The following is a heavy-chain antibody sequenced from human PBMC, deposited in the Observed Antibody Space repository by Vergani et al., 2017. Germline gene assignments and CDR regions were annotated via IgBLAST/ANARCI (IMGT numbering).Heavy chain of an antibody. V-gene: IGHV3-11*05. CDR3: ARIAAAGLGDAFDI. J-gene: IGHJ3*02. CDR2: ISSSSSYT. Sequence: VQLVESGGGLVKPGGSLRLSCAASGFTFSDYYMSWIRQAPGKGLEWVSYISSSSSYTNYADSVKGRFTISRDNAKNSLYRQMNSLRAEDTAVYYCARIAAAGLGDAFDIWGQGTMVTVSS. D-gene: IGHD6-13*01. CDR1: GFTFSDYY.